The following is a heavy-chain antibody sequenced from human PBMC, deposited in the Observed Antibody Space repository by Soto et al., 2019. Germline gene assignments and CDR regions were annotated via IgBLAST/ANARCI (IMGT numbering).Heavy chain of an antibody. J-gene: IGHJ6*02. CDR3: ARYKEKEYSSSSGLSYYGMDV. CDR2: IYYSGST. CDR1: GGSISSSSYY. Sequence: SETLSLTCTVSGGSISSSSYYWGWIRQPPGKGLEWIGSIYYSGSTYYNPSLKSRVTISVDTSKNQFSLKLSSVTAADTAVYYCARYKEKEYSSSSGLSYYGMDVWGQGTTVTVSS. V-gene: IGHV4-39*01. D-gene: IGHD6-6*01.